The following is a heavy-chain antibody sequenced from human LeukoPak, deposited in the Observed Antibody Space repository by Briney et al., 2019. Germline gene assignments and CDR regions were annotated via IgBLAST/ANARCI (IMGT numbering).Heavy chain of an antibody. Sequence: SETLSLTCTVSGGSISSYYWSWIRQPPGKGLEWIGYIYYSGSTNYNPSLKSRVTISVDTSKNQFSLKLSSVTAADTAVYYCARGVVHGSGWYWVPRSPSHTNWFDPWGQGTLVTVSS. V-gene: IGHV4-59*12. CDR2: IYYSGST. D-gene: IGHD6-19*01. CDR1: GGSISSYY. J-gene: IGHJ5*02. CDR3: ARGVVHGSGWYWVPRSPSHTNWFDP.